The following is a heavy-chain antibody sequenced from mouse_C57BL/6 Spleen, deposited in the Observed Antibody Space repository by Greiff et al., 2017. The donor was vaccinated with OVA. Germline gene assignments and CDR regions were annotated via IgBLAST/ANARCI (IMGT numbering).Heavy chain of an antibody. CDR3: ARGSTMVRGYFDV. J-gene: IGHJ1*03. CDR1: GYTFTSYW. CDR2: IDPNSGGT. D-gene: IGHD2-2*01. V-gene: IGHV1-72*01. Sequence: VQLQQPGAELVKPGASVKLSCKASGYTFTSYWMHWVKQRHGRGLEWIGRIDPNSGGTKYNEKFKSKATLTVYKPSRPAYMQLSSLTSEGSAVYYCARGSTMVRGYFDVWGTGTTVTVSS.